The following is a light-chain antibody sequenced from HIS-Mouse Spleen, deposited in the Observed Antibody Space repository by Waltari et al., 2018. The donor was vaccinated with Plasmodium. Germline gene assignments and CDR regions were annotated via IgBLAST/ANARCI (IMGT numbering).Light chain of an antibody. Sequence: SYELTQPLSVSVALGQTARITCGGNNIGSKNVHGYQQKPGQAPVLGIYRDSNRPSGIPERDSGSNSGNTATLTISRAQAGDEADYYCQVWDSSTVVFGGGTKLTVL. CDR1: NIGSKN. CDR3: QVWDSSTVV. J-gene: IGLJ2*01. CDR2: RDS. V-gene: IGLV3-9*01.